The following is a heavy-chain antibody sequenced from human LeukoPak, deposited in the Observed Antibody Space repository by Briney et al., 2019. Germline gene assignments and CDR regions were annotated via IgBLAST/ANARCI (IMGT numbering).Heavy chain of an antibody. CDR2: ISSSGSTI. CDR3: ARDAPPFICSGCHCDAFDI. V-gene: IGHV3-11*01. CDR1: GFTFSDYY. J-gene: IGHJ3*02. Sequence: GGSLRLSCAASGFTFSDYYMSWVRQAQGKGLEWVSCISSSGSTIYYADSVKGRFTISRDNAKNSLYLQMNSLRAEDTAVYYCARDAPPFICSGCHCDAFDIWGQGTMVTVSS. D-gene: IGHD2-15*01.